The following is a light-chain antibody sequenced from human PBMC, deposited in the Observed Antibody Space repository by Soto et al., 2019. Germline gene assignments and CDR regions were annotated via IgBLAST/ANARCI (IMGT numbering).Light chain of an antibody. CDR3: PHYGSSPWT. CDR1: QSVGTY. V-gene: IGKV3-20*01. Sequence: DIVLTQSPGTLSLSPGERATLSCRASQSVGTYLAWYQQNPGQAPRLLIYGASNRATDIPDRFGGSGSGTHCILIISRLEPEDFAVYYCPHYGSSPWTLGGGTNLGLK. CDR2: GAS. J-gene: IGKJ1*01.